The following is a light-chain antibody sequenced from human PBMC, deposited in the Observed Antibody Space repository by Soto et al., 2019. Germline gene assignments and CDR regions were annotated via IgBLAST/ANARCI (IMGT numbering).Light chain of an antibody. Sequence: DIQMTQSPSTLSASVGDRVTITCRASQSISNWLAWYQQKPGKAPKLLIYKAPSLESGVPSRFTGSGSGTEFTLTISSLQPDDLATYYGQQYDTYWTFGQGTKVVIK. V-gene: IGKV1-5*03. CDR2: KAP. CDR1: QSISNW. CDR3: QQYDTYWT. J-gene: IGKJ1*01.